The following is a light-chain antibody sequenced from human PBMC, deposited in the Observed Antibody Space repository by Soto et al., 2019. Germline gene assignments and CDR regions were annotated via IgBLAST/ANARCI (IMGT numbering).Light chain of an antibody. V-gene: IGKV1-5*01. CDR3: LRYNAFSQT. Sequence: GDRVTITCRASQSMNSWLAWYQQKPGEAPKVLIYDASSLESGVPSRFSGGGSGTEFTLTIGSLQPEDFATYYCLRYNAFSQTFGQGTKVEI. CDR1: QSMNSW. CDR2: DAS. J-gene: IGKJ1*01.